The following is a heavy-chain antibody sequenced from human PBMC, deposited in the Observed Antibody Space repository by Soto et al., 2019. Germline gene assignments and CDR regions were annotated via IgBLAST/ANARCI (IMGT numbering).Heavy chain of an antibody. J-gene: IGHJ4*02. CDR1: GFTFSNYS. V-gene: IGHV3-30-3*01. CDR2: ISKDGDKK. CDR3: AREWSVANPGY. Sequence: QVHLVESGGGVVQPGRSLRLSCEASGFTFSNYSIHWVRQAPGKGLEWVAVISKDGDKKYYADSVKGRFTISRDNSKNTLYLQMNGLRPEDTAVYYCAREWSVANPGYWGQGTQVTVSS. D-gene: IGHD5-12*01.